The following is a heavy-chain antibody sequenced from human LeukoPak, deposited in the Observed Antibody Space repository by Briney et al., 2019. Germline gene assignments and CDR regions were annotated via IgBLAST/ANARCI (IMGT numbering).Heavy chain of an antibody. CDR3: ARANGDYGSGRWFDP. V-gene: IGHV1-8*01. Sequence: ASVKVSCKASGYTFTNYDINWVRQATGQGLEWMGWMNPNSGNTGYAQKFQGRVTMTRNTSISTAYMELSSLRSEDTALYYCARANGDYGSGRWFDPWGQGTLVTVSS. D-gene: IGHD3-10*01. CDR1: GYTFTNYD. J-gene: IGHJ5*02. CDR2: MNPNSGNT.